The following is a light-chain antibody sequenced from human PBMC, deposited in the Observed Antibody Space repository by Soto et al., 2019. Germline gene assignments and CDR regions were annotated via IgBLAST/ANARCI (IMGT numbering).Light chain of an antibody. V-gene: IGKV1-5*01. J-gene: IGKJ1*01. CDR1: QSISSW. CDR3: QQYNSYGT. Sequence: IHMTQSPSTLSASVGDRVNITCRASQSISSWLAWYQQKPGKAPKLLIYDASSLESGVPSRFSGSGSGTEFTLTISSLQPDDFATYYCQQYNSYGTFGQGTKVDIK. CDR2: DAS.